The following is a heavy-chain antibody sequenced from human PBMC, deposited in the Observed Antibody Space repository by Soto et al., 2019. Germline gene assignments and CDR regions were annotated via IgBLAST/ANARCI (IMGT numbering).Heavy chain of an antibody. D-gene: IGHD6-19*01. CDR3: ARSRYTSGWWTPPFDY. J-gene: IGHJ4*02. Sequence: SETLSLTCAVSGGSVSSYYWSWIRQPPGKGLEWIGYIYYSGSTNYNPSLKSRVTISVDTSKNQFSLKLTSVTAADTAVYYCARSRYTSGWWTPPFDYWGQGTLVTSPQ. V-gene: IGHV4-59*02. CDR1: GGSVSSYY. CDR2: IYYSGST.